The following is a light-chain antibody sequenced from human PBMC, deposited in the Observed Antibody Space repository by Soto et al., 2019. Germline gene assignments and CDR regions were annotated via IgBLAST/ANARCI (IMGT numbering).Light chain of an antibody. CDR3: QQYITWHPET. J-gene: IGKJ1*01. Sequence: EIVMTQSPATLSVFPGERATLSCRASQSITRKIAWYQQKPGQAPRIIIYATSTRATGVPARFSGSGSGTEFTLTISSLQSEDFAIYYGQQYITWHPETFGQGTRVEIK. CDR2: ATS. CDR1: QSITRK. V-gene: IGKV3-15*01.